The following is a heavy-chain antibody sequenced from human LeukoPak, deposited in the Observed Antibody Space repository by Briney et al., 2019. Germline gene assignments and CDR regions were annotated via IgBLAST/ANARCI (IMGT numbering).Heavy chain of an antibody. CDR2: IYYSGST. V-gene: IGHV4-59*08. CDR3: ARSEGGYGYYYYGMDV. CDR1: GGSISSYY. D-gene: IGHD5-12*01. Sequence: PSETLSLTCTVSGGSISSYYWSWIRQPPGKGLEWIGYIYYSGSTNYNPSLKSRVTISVDTSKNQFSLKLSSVTAADTAVYYCARSEGGYGYYYYGMDVWGQGTTVTVSS. J-gene: IGHJ6*02.